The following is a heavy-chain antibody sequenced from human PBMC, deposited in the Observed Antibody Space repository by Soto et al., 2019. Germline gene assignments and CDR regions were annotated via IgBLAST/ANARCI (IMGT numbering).Heavy chain of an antibody. CDR2: IDWDDDE. V-gene: IGHV2-70*01. J-gene: IGHJ6*02. Sequence: SGPTLVNPTQTLTLTCTFSGFSLSTSGMCVSWIRQPPGKALEWLALIDWDDDEYYSTSLKTRLTISKDTSKNQVVLTMTNMDPVDTATYYCARMGSYYDFWSGYPTYYYYYYGMDVWGQGTTVTVSS. CDR1: GFSLSTSGMC. D-gene: IGHD3-3*01. CDR3: ARMGSYYDFWSGYPTYYYYYYGMDV.